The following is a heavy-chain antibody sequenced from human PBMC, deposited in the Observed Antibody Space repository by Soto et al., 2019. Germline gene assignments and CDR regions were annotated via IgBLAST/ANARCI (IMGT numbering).Heavy chain of an antibody. J-gene: IGHJ3*02. V-gene: IGHV3-53*04. D-gene: IGHD1-26*01. CDR1: GFTVSTNY. CDR2: IYSGGST. CDR3: ASHSNEWEPDAFDI. Sequence: PGGSLRLSCAASGFTVSTNYMSWVRQAPGKGLEWVSVIYSGGSTFYTDSVKGRFTISRHNSKNALYLQMNSLRTEDTAVYYCASHSNEWEPDAFDIWGQGTMVTVSS.